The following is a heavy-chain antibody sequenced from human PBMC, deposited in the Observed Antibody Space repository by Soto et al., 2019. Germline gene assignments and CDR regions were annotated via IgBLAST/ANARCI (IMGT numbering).Heavy chain of an antibody. D-gene: IGHD3-10*01. CDR2: INHSGST. CDR3: ARGGCRTMVRGVIITSFYYYYGMDV. Sequence: PSETLSLTCAVYGGSFSGYYWSWIRQPPGKGLEWIGEINHSGSTNYNPSLKSRVTISVDTSKNQFSLKLSSVTAADTAVYYCARGGCRTMVRGVIITSFYYYYGMDVWGQGTTVTVSS. J-gene: IGHJ6*02. CDR1: GGSFSGYY. V-gene: IGHV4-34*01.